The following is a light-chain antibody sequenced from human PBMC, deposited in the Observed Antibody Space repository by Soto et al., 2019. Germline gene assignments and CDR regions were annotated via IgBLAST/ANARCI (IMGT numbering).Light chain of an antibody. J-gene: IGKJ4*01. CDR3: QQHNNWPLT. Sequence: EIVMTQSPATLSVSPGERATLSCRASQSVSSNLAWYQQKPGQAPRLLISSASTRATGIPARFSGSGSGTEFTLTISSLQSEDFAIYYCQQHNNWPLTFGGGTKVEIK. V-gene: IGKV3D-15*01. CDR2: SAS. CDR1: QSVSSN.